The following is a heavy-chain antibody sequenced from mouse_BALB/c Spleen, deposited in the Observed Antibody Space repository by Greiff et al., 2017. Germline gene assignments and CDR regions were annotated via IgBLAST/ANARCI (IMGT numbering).Heavy chain of an antibody. D-gene: IGHD2-2*01. J-gene: IGHJ2*01. Sequence: QVQLQQPGAELVKPGASVKLSCKASGYTFTGYWMHWVKQRPGQGLEWIGEIDPSDSYTNYNQKFKGKATLTVDKSSSTAYMQLSSLTSEDSAVYYCARGLWLRRFDYWGKGTTLTVSS. CDR2: IDPSDSYT. CDR1: GYTFTGYW. V-gene: IGHV1-69*02. CDR3: ARGLWLRRFDY.